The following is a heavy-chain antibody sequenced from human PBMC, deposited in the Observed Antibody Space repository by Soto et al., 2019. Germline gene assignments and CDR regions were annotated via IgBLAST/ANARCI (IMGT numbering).Heavy chain of an antibody. CDR1: GGSISSGGYY. J-gene: IGHJ6*02. Sequence: LSPTCTAPGGSISSGGYYWSWIRQHPGQGLERTGYIYYSARPHYTAPLKSRVTISVHTPNNQLSWNLSSVPAADTAVYYCARESGYYNPTDYYYGIDVWGPGTTGTVS. V-gene: IGHV4-31*03. D-gene: IGHD3-9*01. CDR3: ARESGYYNPTDYYYGIDV. CDR2: IYYSARP.